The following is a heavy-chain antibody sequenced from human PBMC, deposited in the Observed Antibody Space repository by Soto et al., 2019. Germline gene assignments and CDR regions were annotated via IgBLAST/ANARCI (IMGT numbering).Heavy chain of an antibody. D-gene: IGHD3-22*01. CDR1: GFSLSTSGVG. CDR3: AHRRGITMMDPTGIDAFDI. V-gene: IGHV2-5*02. Sequence: QITLKESGPTLVKPTQTLTLTCTFSGFSLSTSGVGVGWIRQPPGKALEWLALIYWADDKRYSPSLKSRLTITNDTSTNQVVLTKSNVDPVDTDTYYCAHRRGITMMDPTGIDAFDIWGQGTMVNVSS. CDR2: IYWADDK. J-gene: IGHJ3*02.